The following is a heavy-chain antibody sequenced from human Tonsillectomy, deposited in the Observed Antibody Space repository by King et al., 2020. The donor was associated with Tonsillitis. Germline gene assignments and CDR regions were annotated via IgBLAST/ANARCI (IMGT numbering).Heavy chain of an antibody. CDR3: ARDGRIDY. Sequence: VQLVESGGGVVQPGRSLRLSCAVSGFTFSNYAMHWVRQAPGKGLEWVAVISYDGSKKYYADSVEGRFIISRNNSKDTLHPQMNSLRGEDTAVYFCARDGRIDYWGQGTLVTVSS. CDR2: ISYDGSKK. V-gene: IGHV3-30-3*01. CDR1: GFTFSNYA. J-gene: IGHJ4*02.